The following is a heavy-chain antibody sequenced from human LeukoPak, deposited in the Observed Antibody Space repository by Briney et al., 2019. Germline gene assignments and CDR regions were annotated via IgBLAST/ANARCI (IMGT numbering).Heavy chain of an antibody. D-gene: IGHD1-26*01. CDR3: AGSGRNSDYYYHMDV. Sequence: GASVKVSCTPSGGTFSSYAINWVRQAPGQGLEWMGRIIPISHRADYAQRFQARVTLTADKSTSTAYMELSRLTSEDTAVYFCAGSGRNSDYYYHMDVWDIGTTVTVSS. CDR2: IIPISHRA. CDR1: GGTFSSYA. J-gene: IGHJ6*03. V-gene: IGHV1-69*04.